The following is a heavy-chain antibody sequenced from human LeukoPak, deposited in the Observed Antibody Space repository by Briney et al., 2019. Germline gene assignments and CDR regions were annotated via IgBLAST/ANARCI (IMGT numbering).Heavy chain of an antibody. J-gene: IGHJ6*03. CDR3: ATGFFYYYYMDV. CDR2: IKKDGSAK. V-gene: IGHV3-7*01. CDR1: GFTFSSYW. Sequence: PGGSLRLSCAASGFTFSSYWMSWVRRAPGKGLEWVANIKKDGSAKYYVDSVKGRFTISRDNAKNSLYLQMNSLRVKDTAVYYCATGFFYYYYMDVWGKGTTVTISS.